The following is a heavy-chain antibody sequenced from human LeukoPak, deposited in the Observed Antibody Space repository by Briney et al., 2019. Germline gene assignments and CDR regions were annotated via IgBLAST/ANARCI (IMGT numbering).Heavy chain of an antibody. CDR1: GFTFSSYA. D-gene: IGHD3-22*01. J-gene: IGHJ1*01. CDR2: ISGSGGST. CDR3: AKGQGSRFQSRFQH. V-gene: IGHV3-23*01. Sequence: SGGSLRLSCAASGFTFSSYAMSWVRQAPGKGLEWVSVISGSGGSTDYADSVKGRFTISRDNSKNTVFMQMNSLRVEDTAVYYCAKGQGSRFQSRFQHWGQGTLVTVSS.